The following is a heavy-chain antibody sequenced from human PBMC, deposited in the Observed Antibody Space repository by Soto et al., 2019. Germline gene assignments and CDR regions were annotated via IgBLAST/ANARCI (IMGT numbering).Heavy chain of an antibody. CDR1: GGSISGYY. D-gene: IGHD2-15*01. CDR3: ARWAGGGAFEM. CDR2: IYYSGST. Sequence: PSETLSLTCSVSGGSISGYYWNWIRQPPGKGLEWIGYIYYSGSTNYNPSLKSRVTISVDTSKNQFSLKLSSVTAADTAVYYCARWAGGGAFEMWGQGTMVTVSS. V-gene: IGHV4-59*01. J-gene: IGHJ3*02.